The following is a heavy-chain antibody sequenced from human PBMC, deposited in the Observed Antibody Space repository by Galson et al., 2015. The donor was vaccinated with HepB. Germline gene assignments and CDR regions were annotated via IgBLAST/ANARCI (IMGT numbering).Heavy chain of an antibody. Sequence: SLRLSCAASEFTFRNYAMSWVRQAPGKGLEWVSIIGIRDDNTYYADSVTGRFTISRDNSKNTLFLQVSSLRAEDTAVYYCARGEGYCSRGTCYRYFDLWGRGTLVTVSS. J-gene: IGHJ2*01. CDR2: IGIRDDNT. CDR1: EFTFRNYA. V-gene: IGHV3-23*01. D-gene: IGHD2-15*01. CDR3: ARGEGYCSRGTCYRYFDL.